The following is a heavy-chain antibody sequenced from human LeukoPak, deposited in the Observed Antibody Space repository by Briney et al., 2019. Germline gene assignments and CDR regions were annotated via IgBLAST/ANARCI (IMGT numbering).Heavy chain of an antibody. Sequence: ASVKVSCKASGYTFTGYYIHWVRQAPGQGLEWMGWINPDSGATNYAQKFQGRVTMTRDTSINTAYMELNRLRSDDTAVYYCARDRIAAAGFDPWGQGTLVTVSS. CDR1: GYTFTGYY. CDR3: ARDRIAAAGFDP. J-gene: IGHJ5*02. D-gene: IGHD6-13*01. CDR2: INPDSGAT. V-gene: IGHV1-2*02.